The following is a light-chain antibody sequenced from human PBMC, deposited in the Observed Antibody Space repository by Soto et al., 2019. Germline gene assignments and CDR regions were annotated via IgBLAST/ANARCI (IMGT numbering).Light chain of an antibody. V-gene: IGKV3-20*01. CDR1: QSVSTNF. CDR2: GAS. CDR3: QQYSSSPIT. Sequence: ELVLTQSPGTPSLSPGEGATLSCRTSQSVSTNFFAWYQQKPGQAPRLLIYGASTRATGIPDRFSGSGSGTDFTLTISGLEPEDFAVYYCQQYSSSPITFGQGTRLEIK. J-gene: IGKJ5*01.